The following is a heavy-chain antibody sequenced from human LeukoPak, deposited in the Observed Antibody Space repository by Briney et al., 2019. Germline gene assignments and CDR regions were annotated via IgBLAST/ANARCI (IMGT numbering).Heavy chain of an antibody. J-gene: IGHJ6*02. D-gene: IGHD2-2*01. V-gene: IGHV4-59*01. CDR1: GGSFSGYY. CDR3: ARAAGVPAANYYYYGMDV. CDR2: IYYSGST. Sequence: KASETLSLTCAVYGGSFSGYYWSWIRQPPGKGLEWIGYIYYSGSTSYNPSLKSRVTISVDTSKNQFSLKLSSVTAADTAVYYCARAAGVPAANYYYYGMDVWGQGTTVTVSS.